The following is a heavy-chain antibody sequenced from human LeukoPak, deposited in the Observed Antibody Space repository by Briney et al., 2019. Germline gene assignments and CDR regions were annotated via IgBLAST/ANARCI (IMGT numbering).Heavy chain of an antibody. CDR2: ISSSGSYI. CDR3: ARGLPGIVAAGSEAPMYNWFDP. D-gene: IGHD6-13*01. Sequence: GGSLRLSCAASGFTFRSYSMNWVRQAPGKGLEWVSSISSSGSYINYADSVKGRFTISRDKDKPSLYLQLNSLRAEETAVYHCARGLPGIVAAGSEAPMYNWFDPWGQGTLVTLSS. CDR1: GFTFRSYS. J-gene: IGHJ5*02. V-gene: IGHV3-21*01.